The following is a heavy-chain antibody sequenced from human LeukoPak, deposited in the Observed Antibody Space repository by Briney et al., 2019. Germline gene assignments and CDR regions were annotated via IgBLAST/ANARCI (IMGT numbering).Heavy chain of an antibody. CDR3: ARDLYSYGTIDI. V-gene: IGHV4-34*01. CDR1: GGSFSGYY. Sequence: PSETLSLTCAVYGGSFSGYYWSWIRQPPGKGLEWIGEINHSGSTNYNPSLKSRVTISVDTSKNQFSLKLSSVTAADTAVYYCARDLYSYGTIDIWGQVTMVTVSS. J-gene: IGHJ3*02. CDR2: INHSGST. D-gene: IGHD5-18*01.